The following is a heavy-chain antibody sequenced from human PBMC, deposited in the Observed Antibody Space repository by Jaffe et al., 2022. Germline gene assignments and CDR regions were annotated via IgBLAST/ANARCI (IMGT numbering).Heavy chain of an antibody. J-gene: IGHJ3*02. CDR3: ARAEKQWPINANDAFDI. Sequence: QVQLVQSGAEVKKPGASVKVSCKASGYTFTGYYMHWVRQAPGQGLEWMGRINPNSGGTNYAQKFQGRVTMTRDTSISTAYMELSRLRSDDTAVYYCARAEKQWPINANDAFDIWGQGTMVTVSS. CDR2: INPNSGGT. V-gene: IGHV1-2*06. CDR1: GYTFTGYY. D-gene: IGHD6-19*01.